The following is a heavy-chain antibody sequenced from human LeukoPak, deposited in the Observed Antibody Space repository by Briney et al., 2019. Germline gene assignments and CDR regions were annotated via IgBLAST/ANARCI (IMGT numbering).Heavy chain of an antibody. D-gene: IGHD4-23*01. CDR2: IYYSGNT. J-gene: IGHJ4*02. CDR3: ARGLYGGNFFFDY. CDR1: GGSISSYY. Sequence: SETLSLTCTVSGGSISSYYWSWIRLPPGKGLEWIGYIYYSGNTNYNPSLKSRVTISVDTPKNQFSLKLSSVTAADTAVYYCARGLYGGNFFFDYWGQGTLVTVSS. V-gene: IGHV4-59*01.